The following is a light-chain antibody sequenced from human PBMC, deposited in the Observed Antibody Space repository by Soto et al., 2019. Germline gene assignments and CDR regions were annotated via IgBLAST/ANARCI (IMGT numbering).Light chain of an antibody. CDR3: SSYISSSIDYV. Sequence: QSALTQPASVSGSPGQSITISCTGTSSDVGGYNYVSWYQQHPGKAPKLMIYEVSNRPSGVSNRFSGSKSGNTASLTISGLQAEDEADYYCSSYISSSIDYVFGTGTKVTAL. V-gene: IGLV2-14*01. CDR2: EVS. CDR1: SSDVGGYNY. J-gene: IGLJ1*01.